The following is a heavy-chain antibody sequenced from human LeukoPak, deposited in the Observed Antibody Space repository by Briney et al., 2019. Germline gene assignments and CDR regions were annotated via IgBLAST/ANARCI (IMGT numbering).Heavy chain of an antibody. Sequence: PSETLSLTCTVSGGSMSSSSYYWSWIRQPPGKGLEWIGYIYYSGSTNYNPSLKSRVTISVDTSKNQFSLKLSSVTAADTAVYYCARHQYSSSWMVINWFDPWGQGTLVTVSS. J-gene: IGHJ5*02. CDR3: ARHQYSSSWMVINWFDP. V-gene: IGHV4-61*05. CDR1: GGSMSSSSYY. CDR2: IYYSGST. D-gene: IGHD6-13*01.